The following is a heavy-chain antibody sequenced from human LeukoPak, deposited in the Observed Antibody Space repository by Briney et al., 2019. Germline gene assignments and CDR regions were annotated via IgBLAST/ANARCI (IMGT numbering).Heavy chain of an antibody. CDR2: IYTSGST. J-gene: IGHJ6*03. Sequence: SETLSPTCTVSDGSISSYYWSWIRQPAGKGLEWIGRIYTSGSTKYNPSLKSRVTMSVETSKNQFSLKMTSVTAADTAVYFCARSGRGYTYGTYYYYMDVWGKGTTVTVSS. V-gene: IGHV4-4*07. CDR1: DGSISSYY. D-gene: IGHD5-18*01. CDR3: ARSGRGYTYGTYYYYMDV.